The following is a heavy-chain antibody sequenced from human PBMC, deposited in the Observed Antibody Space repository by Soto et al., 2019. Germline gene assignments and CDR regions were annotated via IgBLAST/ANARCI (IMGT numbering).Heavy chain of an antibody. Sequence: GGSLRLSCAASGFTFDDYAMHWVRQAPGKGLEWVSGISWNSGSIGYADSVKGRFTISRDNAKNSLYLQMNSLRAEDTALYYCAKDMSPIMVVNTASYYYYGMDVWGQGTTVTVSS. CDR1: GFTFDDYA. CDR2: ISWNSGSI. CDR3: AKDMSPIMVVNTASYYYYGMDV. J-gene: IGHJ6*02. V-gene: IGHV3-9*01. D-gene: IGHD2-21*01.